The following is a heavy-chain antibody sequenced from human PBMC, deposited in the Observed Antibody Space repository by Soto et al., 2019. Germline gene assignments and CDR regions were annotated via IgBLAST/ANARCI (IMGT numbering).Heavy chain of an antibody. Sequence: PGGSLRLSCAASGLTFSSYAMSWVRQAPGKGLEWVSAISGSGGSTYYADSVKGRFTISRDNSKNTLYLQMNSLRAEDTAVYYCAKEIRYFDWVYYYYMDVWGKGTTVTVSS. D-gene: IGHD3-9*01. V-gene: IGHV3-23*01. CDR2: ISGSGGST. CDR3: AKEIRYFDWVYYYYMDV. J-gene: IGHJ6*03. CDR1: GLTFSSYA.